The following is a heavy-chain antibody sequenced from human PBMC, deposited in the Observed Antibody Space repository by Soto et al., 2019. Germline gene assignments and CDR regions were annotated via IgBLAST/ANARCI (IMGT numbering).Heavy chain of an antibody. D-gene: IGHD4-17*01. Sequence: GESLKISCQGSGYYFPSYWIGWVRQMPGRGLEWMGIFYPGDSDTRYSPSFQGQVTISADRSISTAYLQWSSLKPSDTAMYYCARQGNGAEGFDYWCQGTLVTVSS. CDR3: ARQGNGAEGFDY. CDR1: GYYFPSYW. CDR2: FYPGDSDT. J-gene: IGHJ4*02. V-gene: IGHV5-51*01.